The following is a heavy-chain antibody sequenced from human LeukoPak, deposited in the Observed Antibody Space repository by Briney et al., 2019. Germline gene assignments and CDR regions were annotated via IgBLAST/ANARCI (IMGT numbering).Heavy chain of an antibody. V-gene: IGHV4-34*01. Sequence: KPSETLSLTCAVYGGSFSGYYSSWIRQPPGKGLEWIGEINHSGSTNYNPSLKSRVTISVDTSKNQFSLKLSSVTAADTAVYYCARDNWLEQLNAFDIWGQGTMVTVSS. D-gene: IGHD1-1*01. CDR2: INHSGST. CDR3: ARDNWLEQLNAFDI. CDR1: GGSFSGYY. J-gene: IGHJ3*02.